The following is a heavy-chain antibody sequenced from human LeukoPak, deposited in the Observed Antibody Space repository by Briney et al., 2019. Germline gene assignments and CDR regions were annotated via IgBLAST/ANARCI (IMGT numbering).Heavy chain of an antibody. J-gene: IGHJ4*02. CDR2: IYYTGGT. CDR3: ARPIIPRYSSGWYY. CDR1: GGSISSYY. V-gene: IGHV4-59*01. Sequence: PSETLSLTCTVSGGSISSYYWNWIRQPPGKGLEWIAYIYYTGGTNYNPSLKSRVTISVDTSKNQFSLKLSSVTAADTAVYYCARPIIPRYSSGWYYWGQGTLVTVSS. D-gene: IGHD6-19*01.